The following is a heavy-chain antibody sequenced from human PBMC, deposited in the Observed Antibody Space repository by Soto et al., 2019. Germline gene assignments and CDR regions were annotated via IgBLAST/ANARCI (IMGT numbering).Heavy chain of an antibody. V-gene: IGHV1-18*01. CDR3: ARERVAEAGHYDY. Sequence: ASVKVSCKASGYTFTSYGISWVRQAPGQGLEYMGWISAYNGNTNYAQKLQGRISMTTDTSTGTGYMERRSLRSDDTAVYYCARERVAEAGHYDYWGQGTPVTVSS. CDR1: GYTFTSYG. CDR2: ISAYNGNT. J-gene: IGHJ4*02. D-gene: IGHD6-13*01.